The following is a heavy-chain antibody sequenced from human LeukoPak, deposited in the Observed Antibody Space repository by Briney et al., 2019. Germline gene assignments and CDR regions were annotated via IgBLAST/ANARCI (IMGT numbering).Heavy chain of an antibody. CDR2: INPDASST. CDR1: GFTFSSYW. V-gene: IGHV3-74*03. Sequence: PGGSLRLSCAASGFTFSSYWMHWVRQAPGKGLVWVSRINPDASSTKYADSVKGRFTISRDNAKSTLYLQMNRLRAEDTAVYYCARVPVVGATAEFDYWGQGTLVTVSP. CDR3: ARVPVVGATAEFDY. D-gene: IGHD1-26*01. J-gene: IGHJ4*02.